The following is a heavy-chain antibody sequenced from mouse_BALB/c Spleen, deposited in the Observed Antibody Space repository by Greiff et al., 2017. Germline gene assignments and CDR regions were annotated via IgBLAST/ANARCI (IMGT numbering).Heavy chain of an antibody. CDR3: ARDWDYGSSFYWYFDV. Sequence: EVQLVESGGGLVQPGGSLKLSCAASGFTFSSYGMSWVRQTPDKRLELVATINSNGGSTYYPDSVKGRFTISRDNAKNTLYLQMSSLKSEDTAMYYCARDWDYGSSFYWYFDVWGAGTTVTVSS. CDR2: INSNGGST. V-gene: IGHV5-6-3*01. CDR1: GFTFSSYG. J-gene: IGHJ1*01. D-gene: IGHD1-1*01.